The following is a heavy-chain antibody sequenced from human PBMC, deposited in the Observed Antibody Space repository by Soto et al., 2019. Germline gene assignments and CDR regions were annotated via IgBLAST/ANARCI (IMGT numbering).Heavy chain of an antibody. CDR2: IWYDGTKK. CDR3: VRDVVTAVAGSVNWFDP. J-gene: IGHJ5*02. D-gene: IGHD6-19*01. V-gene: IGHV3-33*01. Sequence: QVQLVESGGGVVQSGRSLTLSCAASGFSLRTYGMQWRRRAPGKGLEWVAFIWYDGTKKFYANSVKGRSTISKDNSNNILYLQMSGLRAEDTAVYYCVRDVVTAVAGSVNWFDPWVQGTLVTVTS. CDR1: GFSLRTYG.